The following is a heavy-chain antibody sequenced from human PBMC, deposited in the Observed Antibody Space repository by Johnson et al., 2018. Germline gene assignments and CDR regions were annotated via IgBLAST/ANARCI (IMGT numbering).Heavy chain of an antibody. CDR3: SRGTRDWPGMDY. CDR1: GFTFRSHW. CDR2: INDAATYT. V-gene: IGHV3-74*01. Sequence: VQLQESGGDLVQXGGSLRLXCVGSGFTFRSHWMHWVRQAPGKGLVWVTRINDAATYTSYADSVKGRFTISSADAKNTLYLEMNSLRVEDTAIYYCSRGTRDWPGMDYWGQGTLVTVNS. D-gene: IGHD2-2*01. J-gene: IGHJ4*02.